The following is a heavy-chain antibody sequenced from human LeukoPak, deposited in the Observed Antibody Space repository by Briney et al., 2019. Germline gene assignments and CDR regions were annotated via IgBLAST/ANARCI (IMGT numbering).Heavy chain of an antibody. J-gene: IGHJ4*02. V-gene: IGHV3-21*04. CDR3: ARAKRGYSYGYYHYFDY. D-gene: IGHD5-18*01. CDR1: GFSFSSYS. CDR2: ISSSSNYI. Sequence: GGSLRLSCAASGFSFSSYSMKWVRQAPGKGLGVSSISSSSNYIYYADSVKGRFTISRDNAKNSLYLQMNSLRAEDTAVYYCARAKRGYSYGYYHYFDYWGQGTLVTVSS.